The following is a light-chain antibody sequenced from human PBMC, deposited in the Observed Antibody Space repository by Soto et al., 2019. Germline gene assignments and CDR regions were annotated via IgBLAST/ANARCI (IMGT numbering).Light chain of an antibody. J-gene: IGKJ4*01. CDR2: WAS. CDR1: QSVLYSSNNKNY. Sequence: DIVMTQSPDSLAVSLGERATINCKSSQSVLYSSNNKNYLAWYQQKPGQPPKLLIYWASTRESGVPDRFSGSGSGTDFTLTISSLQAEDVAVYYCQQYYSTLTFGGGTKVEIE. CDR3: QQYYSTLT. V-gene: IGKV4-1*01.